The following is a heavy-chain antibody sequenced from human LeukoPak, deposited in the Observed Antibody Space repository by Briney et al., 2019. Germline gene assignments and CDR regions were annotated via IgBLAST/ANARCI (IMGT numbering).Heavy chain of an antibody. CDR3: ATGGDWFDP. Sequence: ASVKVSCKASGYTFTSYYMHWVQRAPGKGLEWMGLVDPEDGETIYAEKFQGRVTITADTSTDTAYMELSSLRSEDTAVYYCATGGDWFDPWGQGTLVTVSS. CDR2: VDPEDGET. D-gene: IGHD3-16*01. V-gene: IGHV1-69-2*01. J-gene: IGHJ5*02. CDR1: GYTFTSYY.